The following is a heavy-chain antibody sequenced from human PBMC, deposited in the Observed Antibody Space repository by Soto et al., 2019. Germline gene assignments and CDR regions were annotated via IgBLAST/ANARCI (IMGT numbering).Heavy chain of an antibody. CDR1: GYTFTSYD. CDR3: ARTPLRAARRGYYFDY. CDR2: MNPNSGNT. J-gene: IGHJ4*02. D-gene: IGHD6-6*01. V-gene: IGHV1-8*01. Sequence: QVQLVQSGAEVKKPGASVKVSCKASGYTFTSYDIKWVRQATGQGLEWMGWMNPNSGNTGYAQKFQGRVTMTRNTSISTAYMELSSLRSEDTAVYYCARTPLRAARRGYYFDYWGQGTLVTVSS.